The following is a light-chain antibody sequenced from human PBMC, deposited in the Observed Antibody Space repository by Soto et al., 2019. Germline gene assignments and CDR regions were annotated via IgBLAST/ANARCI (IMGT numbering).Light chain of an antibody. V-gene: IGLV1-40*01. Sequence: QSVLTQPPSVSGAPGQRVTISCTGSSSNIGAGYDVHWYQQLPGTAPKLLIYGNSNRPSGIPDRFSGSKSGTSASLAITGRQAEDEADYYCQSYDSSLSGSVFGGGTKLTFL. CDR1: SSNIGAGYD. J-gene: IGLJ2*01. CDR2: GNS. CDR3: QSYDSSLSGSV.